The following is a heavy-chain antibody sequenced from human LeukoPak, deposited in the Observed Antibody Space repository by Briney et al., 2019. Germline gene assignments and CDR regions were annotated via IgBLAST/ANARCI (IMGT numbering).Heavy chain of an antibody. CDR2: AYYSGST. V-gene: IGHV4-39*02. Sequence: SQTLSLTCTVSGGSISSTSYFWDRIRQPPGKGLEWIGSAYYSGSTYYNPSLKSRVTISVDTSKNHFSLKLSSVTAADTAVYYCARRMGSFDYWGQGTLVTVSS. CDR3: ARRMGSFDY. D-gene: IGHD5-24*01. J-gene: IGHJ4*02. CDR1: GGSISSTSYF.